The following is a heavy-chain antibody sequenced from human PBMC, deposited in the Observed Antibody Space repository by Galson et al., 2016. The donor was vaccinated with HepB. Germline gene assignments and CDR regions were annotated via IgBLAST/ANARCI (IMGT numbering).Heavy chain of an antibody. CDR3: VKDVKGVVPSPMGEYRMDV. CDR1: GFTFDDFT. CDR2: ISWDGIST. J-gene: IGHJ6*02. D-gene: IGHD2-2*01. Sequence: SLRLSCAASGFTFDDFTMHWVRQVPGKGLEWVSLISWDGISTYYADSVKGRFTMSRDNSKNSLYLQMNSLTTEGTGFYYCVKDVKGVVPSPMGEYRMDVWGQGTTVTVSS. V-gene: IGHV3-43*01.